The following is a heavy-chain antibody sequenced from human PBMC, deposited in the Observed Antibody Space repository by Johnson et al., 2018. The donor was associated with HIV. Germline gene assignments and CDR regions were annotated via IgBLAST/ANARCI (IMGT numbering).Heavy chain of an antibody. D-gene: IGHD6-13*01. CDR3: AKVHSSWYATIVDDAFDI. CDR1: GFTFDDYA. J-gene: IGHJ3*02. V-gene: IGHV3-9*01. Sequence: QLVESGGGLVQPGWSLRLSCAASGFTFDDYAMHWVRQAPGKGLEWVSGISWNSGSIGYADSVKGRFTISRDNAKNSLYLQMNSLRAEDTALYYCAKVHSSWYATIVDDAFDIWGQGTMVTVSS. CDR2: ISWNSGSI.